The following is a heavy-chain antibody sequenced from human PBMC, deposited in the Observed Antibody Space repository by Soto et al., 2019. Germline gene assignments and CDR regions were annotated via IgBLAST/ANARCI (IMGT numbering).Heavy chain of an antibody. CDR2: ISPSGGII. J-gene: IGHJ4*02. CDR1: GFTFSDYY. Sequence: GGSLRLSCAASGFTFSDYYMSWIRQAPEKGLEWVSYISPSGGIIYYVDSVKGRFTISRDNAKNSLYLQMNSLRAEDTAVYYGGGRKQQLIQWGKRPLVPVSS. CDR3: GGRKQQLIQ. D-gene: IGHD6-13*01. V-gene: IGHV3-11*01.